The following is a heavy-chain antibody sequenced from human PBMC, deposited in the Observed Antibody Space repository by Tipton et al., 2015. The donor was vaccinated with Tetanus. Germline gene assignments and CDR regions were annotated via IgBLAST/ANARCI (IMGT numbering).Heavy chain of an antibody. D-gene: IGHD5-24*01. CDR2: IIPIFGTA. Sequence: QLVQSGAEVKKPGSSVKVSCKASGGTFSSYAISWVRQAPGQGLEWMGGIIPIFGTANYAQKFQGRVTITADESTSTAYMELSSLRSKDTAVYYCARGVGEMATIKDAFDIWGQGTMVTVSS. J-gene: IGHJ3*02. CDR1: GGTFSSYA. V-gene: IGHV1-69*01. CDR3: ARGVGEMATIKDAFDI.